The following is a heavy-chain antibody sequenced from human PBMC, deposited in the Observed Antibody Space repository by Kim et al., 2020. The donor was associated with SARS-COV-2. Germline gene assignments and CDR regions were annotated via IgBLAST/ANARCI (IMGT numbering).Heavy chain of an antibody. J-gene: IGHJ6*02. CDR2: IIPIFGTA. Sequence: SVKVSCKASGGTFSSYAISWVRQAPGQGLEWMGGIIPIFGTANYAQKFQGRVTITADESTSTAYMELSSLRSEDTAVYYCAARITGTTPYYYYYYGMDVWGQGTTVTVSS. V-gene: IGHV1-69*13. CDR1: GGTFSSYA. CDR3: AARITGTTPYYYYYYGMDV. D-gene: IGHD1-20*01.